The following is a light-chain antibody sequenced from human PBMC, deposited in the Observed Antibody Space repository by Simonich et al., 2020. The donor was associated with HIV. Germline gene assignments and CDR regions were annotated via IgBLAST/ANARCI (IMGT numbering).Light chain of an antibody. Sequence: DIQMTQSPSSLSASVGGRVTVPCRARNGISNSLARYQQKPGKAPKLLLYAASRLESGVPSRFSGSGSGTDYTLTISSLQPEDFATYYCQQFYSTPQTFGQGTKVEIK. V-gene: IGKV1-NL1*01. CDR1: NGISNS. CDR2: AAS. CDR3: QQFYSTPQT. J-gene: IGKJ1*01.